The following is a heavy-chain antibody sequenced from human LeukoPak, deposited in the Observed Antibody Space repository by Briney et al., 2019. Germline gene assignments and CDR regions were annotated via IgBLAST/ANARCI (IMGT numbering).Heavy chain of an antibody. Sequence: QPGGSLRLSCAASGFTFSSYEMNWVRQAPGKGLEWVSYISSSGSTMYYADSVKGRFTISRDNAKNSLYLQMNSLRAEDTAVYYCAREPRMVVHFDYWGQGTLVTVSS. J-gene: IGHJ4*02. CDR2: ISSSGSTM. V-gene: IGHV3-48*03. D-gene: IGHD2-15*01. CDR1: GFTFSSYE. CDR3: AREPRMVVHFDY.